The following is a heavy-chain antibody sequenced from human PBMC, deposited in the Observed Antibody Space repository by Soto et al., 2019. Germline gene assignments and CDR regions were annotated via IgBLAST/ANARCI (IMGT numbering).Heavy chain of an antibody. CDR3: ARQLGYSGYDWRFAY. J-gene: IGHJ4*02. D-gene: IGHD5-12*01. CDR2: IYYSGST. Sequence: SETLSLTCTVSGGSISSYYWSWIRQPPGKGLEWIGYIYYSGSTNYNPSLKSRVTISVDTSKNQFSLKLISVTAADTAVYYCARQLGYSGYDWRFAYWGQGTLVTVSS. V-gene: IGHV4-59*08. CDR1: GGSISSYY.